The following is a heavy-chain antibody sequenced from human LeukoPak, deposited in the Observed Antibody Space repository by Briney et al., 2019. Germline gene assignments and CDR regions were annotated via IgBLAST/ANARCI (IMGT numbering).Heavy chain of an antibody. V-gene: IGHV2-70*01. J-gene: IGHJ4*02. CDR2: IDWDDDK. Sequence: ESGPALVKPTQTLTLTCTFSGSSLSTSGMCVSWIRQPPGKALEWLALIDWDDDKYYSTSLKTRLTISKDTSKNQVVLTMTNMDPVDTATYYCARMKSGGSGWTINYFDYWGQGTLVTVSS. D-gene: IGHD6-19*01. CDR3: ARMKSGGSGWTINYFDY. CDR1: GSSLSTSGMC.